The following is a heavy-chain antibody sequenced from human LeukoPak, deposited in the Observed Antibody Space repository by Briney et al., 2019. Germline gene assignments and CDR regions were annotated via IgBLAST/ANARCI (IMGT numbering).Heavy chain of an antibody. CDR2: IYGGGNT. Sequence: GGSLRLSCAASGLTVSNTYMTRVRQAPGKGPEWVSGIYGGGNTYYADSVRGRFTISRDSSKNKLYFQMNSLRAEDTAVYYCVAYGLFFGYWGQGVLVTVSS. J-gene: IGHJ4*02. V-gene: IGHV3-53*01. CDR3: VAYGLFFGY. D-gene: IGHD3-3*01. CDR1: GLTVSNTY.